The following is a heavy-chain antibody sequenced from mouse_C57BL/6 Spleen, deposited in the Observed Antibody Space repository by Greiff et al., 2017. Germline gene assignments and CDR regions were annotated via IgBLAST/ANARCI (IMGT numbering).Heavy chain of an antibody. CDR2: IDPSDSYT. J-gene: IGHJ3*01. V-gene: IGHV1-69*01. CDR1: GYTFTSYW. Sequence: QVQLLQPGAELVMPGASVKLSCTASGYTFTSYWMSWVNQTPGQGLEWIGAIDPSDSYTNYTQKFKGKFTLTVDKPSGTAYVQRSSRTSEDAALYYSARRGDDYGGFAYWGQGTLVTVSA. CDR3: ARRGDDYGGFAY. D-gene: IGHD2-4*01.